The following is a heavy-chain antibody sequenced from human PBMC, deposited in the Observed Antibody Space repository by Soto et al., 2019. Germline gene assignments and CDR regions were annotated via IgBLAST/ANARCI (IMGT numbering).Heavy chain of an antibody. D-gene: IGHD6-13*01. V-gene: IGHV2-5*02. CDR2: IYWDDDK. CDR1: GFSLSPSGVG. J-gene: IGHJ4*02. CDR3: AHPKAGSSWYGFDY. Sequence: SGPTLVKPTQPLTLTCTFSGFSLSPSGVGVGWIRQPPGKALEWLALIYWDDDKRYSPSLKSRLTITKDTSKNQVVLTMTNMDPVDTATYDCAHPKAGSSWYGFDYWGQGTLVTVSS.